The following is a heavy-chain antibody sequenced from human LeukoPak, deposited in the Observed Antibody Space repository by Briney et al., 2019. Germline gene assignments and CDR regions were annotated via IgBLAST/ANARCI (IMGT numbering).Heavy chain of an antibody. J-gene: IGHJ4*02. CDR1: GYTFTSFG. CDR2: ISAYNGNT. D-gene: IGHD3-10*01. Sequence: ASVKVSCKASGYTFTSFGISWVRQAPGQGLEWMGWISAYNGNTIYAQKLQGRVTMTTDTSTSTAYMELRSLRSDDTAVYYCARSNYYGSGSFPGDYWGQGTLVTVSS. CDR3: ARSNYYGSGSFPGDY. V-gene: IGHV1-18*01.